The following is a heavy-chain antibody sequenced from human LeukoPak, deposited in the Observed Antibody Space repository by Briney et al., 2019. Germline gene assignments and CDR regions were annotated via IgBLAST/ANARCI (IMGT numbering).Heavy chain of an antibody. CDR2: IFFRGNT. J-gene: IGHJ4*02. V-gene: IGHV4-39*01. CDR1: DDSIISSSYY. CDR3: ARHRDVSGYYALDY. D-gene: IGHD3-22*01. Sequence: PSETLSLTCSVSDDSIISSSYYWGWIRQPPGKGLEWIGIIFFRGNTNYSPSLKNRVTMSVDTSKKQFSLNLKSVTAADTAVYYCARHRDVSGYYALDYWGQGTLVTVSA.